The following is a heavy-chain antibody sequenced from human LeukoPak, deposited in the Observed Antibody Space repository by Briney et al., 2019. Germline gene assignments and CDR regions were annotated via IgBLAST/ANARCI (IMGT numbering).Heavy chain of an antibody. V-gene: IGHV4-38-2*01. Sequence: SETLSLTCAVSGYSISSGYYWGWIRQPPGKGREWIGTIYHSGLSLYVPSLKLRLIISLDTSRNQFSLNLNSVTASDTAIYYCARHESSDWTIDSCGQGTLVTVSS. CDR1: GYSISSGYY. CDR3: ARHESSDWTIDS. CDR2: IYHSGLS. J-gene: IGHJ4*02. D-gene: IGHD6-19*01.